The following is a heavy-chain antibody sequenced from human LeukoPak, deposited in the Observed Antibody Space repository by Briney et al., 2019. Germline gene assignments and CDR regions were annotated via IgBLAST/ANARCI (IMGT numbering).Heavy chain of an antibody. CDR2: IYYSGIS. Sequence: PSETLSLTCSISGGSLSTYYWSWIRQAPGKGLEWIGYIYYSGISNSSPSVWSRVTISVDTSKNQFSLKLTSVTAADTAIYYCARDPYGSGIFDYWGQGALVTVSS. J-gene: IGHJ4*02. CDR3: ARDPYGSGIFDY. D-gene: IGHD3-10*01. CDR1: GGSLSTYY. V-gene: IGHV4-59*01.